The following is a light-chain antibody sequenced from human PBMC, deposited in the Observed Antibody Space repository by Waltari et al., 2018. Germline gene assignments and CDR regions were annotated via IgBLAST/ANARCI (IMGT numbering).Light chain of an antibody. V-gene: IGLV1-51*01. CDR3: GTWDNNLNALV. J-gene: IGLJ2*01. CDR2: ESE. Sequence: QSVLTQPPSVSAAPGQQVIISCSASTSNIGNNYVAWYQQFTGAAPKVFIYESEKRPSGIPDRFSGSKSGTSASLGITGLQTGDEAAYYCGTWDNNLNALVFGGGTKLTVL. CDR1: TSNIGNNY.